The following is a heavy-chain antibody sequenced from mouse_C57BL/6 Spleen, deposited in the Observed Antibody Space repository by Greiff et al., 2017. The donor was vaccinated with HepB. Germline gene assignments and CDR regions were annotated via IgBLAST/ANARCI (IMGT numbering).Heavy chain of an antibody. CDR2: INPNNGGT. Sequence: EVKLLESGPELVKPGASVKMSCKASGYTFTDYNMHWVKQSHGKSLEWIGYINPNNGGTIYNQKFKGKATLTVNKSSSTAYMELRSLTSEDSAVYYCARRIYDGYYDFDYWGQGTTLTVSA. CDR3: ARRIYDGYYDFDY. J-gene: IGHJ2*01. CDR1: GYTFTDYN. V-gene: IGHV1-22*01. D-gene: IGHD2-3*01.